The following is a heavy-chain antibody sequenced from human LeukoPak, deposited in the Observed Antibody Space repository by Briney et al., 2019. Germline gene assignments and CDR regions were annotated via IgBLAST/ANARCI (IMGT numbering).Heavy chain of an antibody. CDR3: ARGYGDNSVLVDY. V-gene: IGHV3-74*01. CDR2: INSDGSST. D-gene: IGHD4-23*01. J-gene: IGHJ4*02. CDR1: GTTFRNYW. Sequence: GGSLRLSCAASGTTFRNYWMHWVRQVPGKGLVWVSRINSDGSSTNYADSVKGRFTISRGNAKNTLYLQMNSLRAEDTAVYYRARGYGDNSVLVDYWGQGTLVSVSS.